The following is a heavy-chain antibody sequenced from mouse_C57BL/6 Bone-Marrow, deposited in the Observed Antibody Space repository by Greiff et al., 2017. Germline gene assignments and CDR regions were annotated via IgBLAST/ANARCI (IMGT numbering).Heavy chain of an antibody. D-gene: IGHD1-1*01. V-gene: IGHV14-4*01. CDR2: IDPENGDT. CDR3: TTGLRSYFDY. CDR1: GFNIQDDY. Sequence: EVQLQQSGAELVRPGASVKLSCTASGFNIQDDYMHWVKQRPEQGLEWIGWIDPENGDTEYASKFQGKATITADTSSNTAYLQLSSLTSEDTAVYYCTTGLRSYFDYWGQGTTLTVSS. J-gene: IGHJ2*01.